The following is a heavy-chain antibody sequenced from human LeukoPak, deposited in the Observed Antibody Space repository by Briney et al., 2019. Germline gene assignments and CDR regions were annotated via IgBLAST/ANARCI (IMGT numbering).Heavy chain of an antibody. CDR3: AKDGPDSSGWYYFDY. D-gene: IGHD6-19*01. Sequence: PGGSLRLSCAASGFTFSNAWMNWVRQAPGKGLEWVGRIKSKTDGGTTDYAAPVKGRFTISRDDSKNTLYLQMNSLKTEDTAVYYCAKDGPDSSGWYYFDYWGQGTLVTVSS. J-gene: IGHJ4*02. CDR1: GFTFSNAW. V-gene: IGHV3-15*07. CDR2: IKSKTDGGTT.